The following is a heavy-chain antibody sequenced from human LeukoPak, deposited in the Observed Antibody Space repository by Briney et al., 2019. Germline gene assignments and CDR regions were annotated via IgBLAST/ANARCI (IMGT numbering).Heavy chain of an antibody. D-gene: IGHD6-19*01. Sequence: SETLSLTCAVYGGSFSGYYWGWIRQPPGKGLEWIGEINHSGSTNYNPSLKSRVTISVDASKNQFSLKLSSVTAADTAVYYCVSLPIRIAVAGAYYFDYWGQGTLVTVSS. CDR1: GGSFSGYY. CDR3: VSLPIRIAVAGAYYFDY. V-gene: IGHV4-34*01. J-gene: IGHJ4*02. CDR2: INHSGST.